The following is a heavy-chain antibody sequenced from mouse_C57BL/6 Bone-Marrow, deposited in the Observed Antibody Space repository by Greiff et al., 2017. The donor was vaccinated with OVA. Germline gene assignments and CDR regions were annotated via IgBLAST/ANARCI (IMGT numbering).Heavy chain of an antibody. Sequence: QVQLQQSGAELAKPGASVTLSCKASGYTFTSYWMHWVKQRPGQGLEWIGYINPSSGYPKYNQKFKDKATLTADKSSSTAYMQLSSLTYEDSAVYYCARWAWDEGAMDYWGQGTSVTVSS. V-gene: IGHV1-7*01. CDR1: GYTFTSYW. CDR2: INPSSGYP. D-gene: IGHD4-1*01. J-gene: IGHJ4*01. CDR3: ARWAWDEGAMDY.